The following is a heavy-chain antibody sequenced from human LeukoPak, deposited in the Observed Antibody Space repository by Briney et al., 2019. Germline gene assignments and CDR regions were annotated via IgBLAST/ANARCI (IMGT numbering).Heavy chain of an antibody. CDR2: IIPIFGTA. CDR3: ARAEVRGVIEDIRFDAFDI. Sequence: ASVKVSCKASGGTFSSYAISWVRQAPGQGLEWMGGIIPIFGTANYAQKFQGRVTITADKSTSTAYMELSSLRSEDTAVYYCARAEVRGVIEDIRFDAFDIWGQGTMVTVSS. J-gene: IGHJ3*02. V-gene: IGHV1-69*06. D-gene: IGHD3-10*01. CDR1: GGTFSSYA.